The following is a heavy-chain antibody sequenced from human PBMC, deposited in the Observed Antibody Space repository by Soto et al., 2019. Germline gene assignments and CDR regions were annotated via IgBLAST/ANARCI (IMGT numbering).Heavy chain of an antibody. V-gene: IGHV4-61*01. CDR2: ISNSGST. Sequence: QVQLQESGPGLVQPSETLSLTCTVSGGSVSSGSYYWSWIRQPPGKGLEWIGYISNSGSTNYNPSLTSRVTISVDTSKNQFSLRPSSVTAADTAVYYCARGPDYWGQGTLVTVSS. CDR3: ARGPDY. J-gene: IGHJ4*02. CDR1: GGSVSSGSYY.